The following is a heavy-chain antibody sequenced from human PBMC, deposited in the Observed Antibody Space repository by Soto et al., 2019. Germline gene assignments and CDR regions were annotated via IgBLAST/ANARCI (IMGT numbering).Heavy chain of an antibody. CDR3: AKDTSRYYDSSGYVDY. D-gene: IGHD3-22*01. V-gene: IGHV3-23*01. CDR1: GFTFNNYA. CDR2: ISASGGST. J-gene: IGHJ4*02. Sequence: EVQLLESGGGLVQPGGSLRLSCAASGFTFNNYAMSWVRQAPGKGLEWVSGISASGGSTYYADSVKGRFTISRDNSKNKVYLQMSSLRAEDTAVFYCAKDTSRYYDSSGYVDYWGQGTLVTVSS.